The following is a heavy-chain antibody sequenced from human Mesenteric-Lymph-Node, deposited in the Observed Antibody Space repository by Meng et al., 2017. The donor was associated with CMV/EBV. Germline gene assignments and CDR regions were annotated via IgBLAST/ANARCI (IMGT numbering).Heavy chain of an antibody. Sequence: GESLKISCVASGFTFSSYWMSWVRQAPGKGLEWVANIKQDGSEKYYEDSVKGRFTISRDNAKNSLYLQMSSLRAEDTAVYFCARVRGGYCSGTSCYNAFDIWGQGTMVTVSS. J-gene: IGHJ3*02. CDR2: IKQDGSEK. CDR1: GFTFSSYW. CDR3: ARVRGGYCSGTSCYNAFDI. D-gene: IGHD2-2*01. V-gene: IGHV3-7*01.